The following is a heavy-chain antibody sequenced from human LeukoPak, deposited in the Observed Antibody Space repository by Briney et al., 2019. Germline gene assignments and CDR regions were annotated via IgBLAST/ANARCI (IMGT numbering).Heavy chain of an antibody. CDR1: GITFSSYS. V-gene: IGHV3-48*01. J-gene: IGHJ4*02. CDR2: ISSSGSTK. Sequence: EGSLRLSCGASGITFSSYSMNWVRQAPGKGLEWVSYISSSGSTKYYADSVKGRFTISRDNARNSLYLQMNSLRAEDTAVYFCARGGLSIMGYWGQGTLVTVSS. CDR3: ARGGLSIMGY. D-gene: IGHD2/OR15-2a*01.